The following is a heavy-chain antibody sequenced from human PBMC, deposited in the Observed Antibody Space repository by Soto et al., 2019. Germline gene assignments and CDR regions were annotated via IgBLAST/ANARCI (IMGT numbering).Heavy chain of an antibody. Sequence: ASVKVSCTASGYTFASYDSNWVRQATGQGLEWMGWMNPNSGNTGYAQKFQGRVTMTRNTSISTAYMELSSLRSEDTAVYYCARGICSGGSCYFSMDFDIWGQGTMVTVSS. CDR3: ARGICSGGSCYFSMDFDI. V-gene: IGHV1-8*01. J-gene: IGHJ3*02. CDR2: MNPNSGNT. CDR1: GYTFASYD. D-gene: IGHD2-15*01.